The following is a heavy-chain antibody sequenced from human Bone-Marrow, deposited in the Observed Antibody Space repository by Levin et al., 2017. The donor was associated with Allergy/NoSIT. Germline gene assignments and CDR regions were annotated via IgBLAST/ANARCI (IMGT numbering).Heavy chain of an antibody. CDR1: GFTFRHYT. Sequence: GESLKISCVASGFTFRHYTMNWVRQAPGKGLEWVSCITSSGDSTYYADSVKGRFTISRDNSKNSLYLQLNRLRDEDTAMYYCARDPARGYYDSSGYSGDHWGQGTLVTVSS. V-gene: IGHV3-48*02. J-gene: IGHJ4*02. CDR2: ITSSGDST. CDR3: ARDPARGYYDSSGYSGDH. D-gene: IGHD3-22*01.